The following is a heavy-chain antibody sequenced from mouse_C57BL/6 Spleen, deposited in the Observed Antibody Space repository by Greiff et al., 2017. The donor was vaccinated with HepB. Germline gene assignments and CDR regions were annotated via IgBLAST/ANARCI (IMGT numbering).Heavy chain of an antibody. Sequence: EVKLVESGAELVKPGASVKLSCTASGFNIKDYYMHWVKQRTEQGLEWIGRIDPEDGETKYAPKFQGKATITADTSSNTAYLQLSSLTSEDTAVYYCASHSSLLLRYTAYWGQGTLVTVSA. J-gene: IGHJ3*01. CDR3: ASHSSLLLRYTAY. CDR1: GFNIKDYY. V-gene: IGHV14-2*01. D-gene: IGHD1-1*01. CDR2: IDPEDGET.